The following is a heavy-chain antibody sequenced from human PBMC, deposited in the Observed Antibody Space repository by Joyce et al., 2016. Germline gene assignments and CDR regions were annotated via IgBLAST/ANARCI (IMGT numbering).Heavy chain of an antibody. CDR1: GLSFGNIW. D-gene: IGHD6-25*01. CDR3: AAAGN. J-gene: IGHJ4*02. V-gene: IGHV3-7*01. CDR2: INKEGSQK. Sequence: EVQVVASGGDLAQPGGSLRLSCSVSGLSFGNIWMTWVRHAPGKGLEWVATINKEGSQKYYVDSVKGRFTISRDNNRNSLSLKMDSLRVEDTALYYCAAAGNWGQGALVIVSS.